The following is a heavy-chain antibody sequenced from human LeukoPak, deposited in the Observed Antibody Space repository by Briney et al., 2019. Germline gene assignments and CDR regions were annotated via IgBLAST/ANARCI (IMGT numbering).Heavy chain of an antibody. CDR1: GYTFTSYG. V-gene: IGHV1-18*01. J-gene: IGHJ4*02. CDR2: ISAYNGNT. Sequence: ASVKVSCKASGYTFTSYGVSWVRQAPGQGLEWMGWISAYNGNTNYAQKLQGRVTMTTDTSTSTAYMEPRSLRSDDTAVYYCARHQVGGSYFGYWGQGTLVTVSS. CDR3: ARHQVGGSYFGY. D-gene: IGHD1-26*01.